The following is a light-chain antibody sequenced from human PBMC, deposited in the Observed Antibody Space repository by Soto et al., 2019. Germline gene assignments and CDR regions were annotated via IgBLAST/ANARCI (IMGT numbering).Light chain of an antibody. CDR1: QSVRGN. CDR2: DAS. J-gene: IGKJ2*01. V-gene: IGKV3-15*01. CDR3: QQYNVWPPKYT. Sequence: EIVLTQSPATLSVSPGERATLSCRASQSVRGNLAWYQQKPGQAPRLLIYDASTRATGFPARFSGSGSGTEFTLTISSLQSEDFAVYYCQQYNVWPPKYTFGQGTKVDIK.